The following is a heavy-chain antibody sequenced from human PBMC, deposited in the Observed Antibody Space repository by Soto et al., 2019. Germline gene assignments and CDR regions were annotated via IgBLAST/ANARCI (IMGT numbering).Heavy chain of an antibody. J-gene: IGHJ5*02. CDR2: IFSNDEK. V-gene: IGHV2-26*01. CDR3: SRAVGIEKHNWFDP. D-gene: IGHD1-20*01. Sequence: QVTLKESGPVLVKPTETLTLTCTVSGFSLSNARMGVSWIRRPPGKALEWLAHIFSNDEKSYSTSLKSSLTISKDTSKSQVVLTMTNMDPVDTATYFCSRAVGIEKHNWFDPWGQGTLVTVSS. CDR1: GFSLSNARMG.